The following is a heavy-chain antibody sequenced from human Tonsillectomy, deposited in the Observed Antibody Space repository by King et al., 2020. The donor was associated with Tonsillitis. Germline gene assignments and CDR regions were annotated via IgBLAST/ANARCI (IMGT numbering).Heavy chain of an antibody. V-gene: IGHV3-30*18. CDR3: AKGQTQRSSSWFSGIYYYYYGMDV. CDR1: TFTFNNYG. Sequence: VQLVESGGGVVQPGRSLRLSCAASTFTFNNYGMHWVRQAPGKGLEWVAVISYDGSNKYYAESVKGRFTIYRDNSKNTLYRQMNSLRAEDTAVYYCAKGQTQRSSSWFSGIYYYYYGMDVWGQGTTVTVSS. CDR2: ISYDGSNK. J-gene: IGHJ6*02. D-gene: IGHD6-13*01.